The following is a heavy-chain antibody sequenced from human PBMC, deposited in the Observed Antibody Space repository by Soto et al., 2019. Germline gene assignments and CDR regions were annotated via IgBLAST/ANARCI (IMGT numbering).Heavy chain of an antibody. J-gene: IGHJ4*02. CDR2: IFPSDSDT. CDR3: ARIVGRNRRFDS. Sequence: GESLKISFKTSGYIFTDYLIGWVRQRPGKGLEWMGMIFPSDSDTKYNPSFEGQVSISADNSITTAYLQWSSLKAADSAIYYCARIVGRNRRFDSWGQGTLVTVSS. D-gene: IGHD1-26*01. V-gene: IGHV5-51*01. CDR1: GYIFTDYL.